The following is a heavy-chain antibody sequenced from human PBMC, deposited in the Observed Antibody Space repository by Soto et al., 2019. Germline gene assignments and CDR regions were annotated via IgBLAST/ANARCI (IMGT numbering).Heavy chain of an antibody. D-gene: IGHD4-17*01. Sequence: SETLCLTCAVDGGSFIGYCWSWIRQPPGKGLEWIGYIYYSGSTNYNPSLKSRVTISVDTSKNQFSLKLSSVTAADTAVYYCARHAGYYGDLTFDYWGQGTLVTVSS. CDR1: GGSFIGYC. V-gene: IGHV4-59*08. CDR3: ARHAGYYGDLTFDY. CDR2: IYYSGST. J-gene: IGHJ4*02.